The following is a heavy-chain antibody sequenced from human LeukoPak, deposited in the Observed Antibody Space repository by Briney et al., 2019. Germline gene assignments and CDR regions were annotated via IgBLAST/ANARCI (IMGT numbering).Heavy chain of an antibody. CDR2: IKQDGSEK. CDR1: GFTFSSYW. Sequence: QSGGSLRLSCAASGFTFSSYWMSWVRQAPGKGLEWVANIKQDGSEKYYVDSVKGRFTISRDNAKNSLYLQMNSLRAEDTAVYYCARVTIFGVVIIPYYGMDVWGQGITVTVSS. V-gene: IGHV3-7*01. J-gene: IGHJ6*02. CDR3: ARVTIFGVVIIPYYGMDV. D-gene: IGHD3-3*01.